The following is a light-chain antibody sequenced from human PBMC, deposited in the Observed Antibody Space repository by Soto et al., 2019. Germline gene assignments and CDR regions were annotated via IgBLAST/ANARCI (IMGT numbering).Light chain of an antibody. J-gene: IGKJ1*01. V-gene: IGKV1-39*01. CDR1: QSISNY. Sequence: DIHMTQSPASLSASLGDIVTITCRESQSISNYLNWYQQKPGKAPKLLMYAASSLQSGVPSRFSGSGSGTDFTLTISSLQSEDLATYYCQQSYRTPRTFGQGTKVDIK. CDR2: AAS. CDR3: QQSYRTPRT.